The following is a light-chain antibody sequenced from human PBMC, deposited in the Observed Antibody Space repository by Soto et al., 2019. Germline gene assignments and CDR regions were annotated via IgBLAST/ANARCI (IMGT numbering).Light chain of an antibody. Sequence: DIQMTQSPSTLSASVGDRVTITCRASQSISSWLAWYQQKPGKAPKLLIYDASSLESGVPSRFSGRGSGTEFTLTISSLQPDDFATYYCQQSNSYWTFGQGTKVEIK. CDR3: QQSNSYWT. CDR2: DAS. CDR1: QSISSW. J-gene: IGKJ1*01. V-gene: IGKV1-5*01.